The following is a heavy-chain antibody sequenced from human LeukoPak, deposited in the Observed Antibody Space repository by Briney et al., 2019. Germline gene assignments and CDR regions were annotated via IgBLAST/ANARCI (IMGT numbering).Heavy chain of an antibody. V-gene: IGHV5-51*01. CDR1: GYSFTNYW. CDR3: ARTKGGRDGYNWGFEF. CDR2: IYHGDSNT. Sequence: GESLKISLKGSGYSFTNYWIGWVRQMPGKGLEWMRIIYHGDSNTNYSPSFQGHVTISADMSITTAHLQRSILKASDTAMYYCARTKGGRDGYNWGFEFWGQGTLVTVSS. J-gene: IGHJ4*02. D-gene: IGHD5-24*01.